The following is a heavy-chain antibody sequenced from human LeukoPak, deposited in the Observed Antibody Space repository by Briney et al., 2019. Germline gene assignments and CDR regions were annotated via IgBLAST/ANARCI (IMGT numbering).Heavy chain of an antibody. CDR2: IYYSGST. CDR3: ARVRGLTPDY. J-gene: IGHJ4*02. Sequence: SQTLSLTCTVSGGSISSGGYYWSWIRQHPGKGLEWIGYIYYSGSTYYNPSLQSRVTISVDTSKNQFSLKLSSVTAADTAVYYCARVRGLTPDYWGQGTLVTVSS. V-gene: IGHV4-31*03. CDR1: GGSISSGGYY. D-gene: IGHD3-16*01.